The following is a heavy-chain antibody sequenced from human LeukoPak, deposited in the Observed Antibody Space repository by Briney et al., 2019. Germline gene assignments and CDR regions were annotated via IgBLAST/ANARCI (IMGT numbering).Heavy chain of an antibody. V-gene: IGHV4-39*07. J-gene: IGHJ4*02. CDR1: GGSISSTNYY. Sequence: SETLSLTCTVSGGSISSTNYYWGWIRQPPGKGLEWIGSIYYSGSPYYHPSPNNRLTISLDTSKNQFSLRLSSVTAADTAFYYCARRYNWNDRWDWGQGTLVTVSP. D-gene: IGHD1-1*01. CDR2: IYYSGSP. CDR3: ARRYNWNDRWD.